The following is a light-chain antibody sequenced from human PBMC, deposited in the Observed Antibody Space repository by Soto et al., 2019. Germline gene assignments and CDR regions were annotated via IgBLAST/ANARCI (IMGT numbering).Light chain of an antibody. CDR3: QQYESSPYT. CDR2: GAS. J-gene: IGKJ2*01. Sequence: EIVMTQSAVTLSVSPGERATLSCRASQSVSTNLAWYQQKPGQAPMLLIYGASTRATGIPARFSVSGSGTEFTLTISSLQSEDFAVYFCQQYESSPYTFGQGTKLEIK. V-gene: IGKV3-15*01. CDR1: QSVSTN.